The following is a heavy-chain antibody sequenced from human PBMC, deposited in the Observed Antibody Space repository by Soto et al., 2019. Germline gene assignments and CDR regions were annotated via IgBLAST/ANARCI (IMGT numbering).Heavy chain of an antibody. CDR2: IVGGSGNT. J-gene: IGHJ6*02. D-gene: IGHD1-26*01. V-gene: IGHV1-58*01. CDR1: GFTFSTSA. Sequence: SVKVSCKASGFTFSTSAVQWVRQARGQRPEWMGWIVGGSGNTNYAQNSQERVIITRDMSTSTVYMELSSLRSDDTAVYFCAELRSGLYAMDVWGQGTTVTVSS. CDR3: AELRSGLYAMDV.